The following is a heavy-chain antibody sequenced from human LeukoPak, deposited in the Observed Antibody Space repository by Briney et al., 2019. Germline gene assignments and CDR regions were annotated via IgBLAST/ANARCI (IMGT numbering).Heavy chain of an antibody. D-gene: IGHD2-2*01. CDR3: ARDPARQFDY. V-gene: IGHV3-21*01. J-gene: IGHJ4*02. CDR1: GFTFSSYN. CDR2: ISSSSSYI. Sequence: GGSLRLSCAASGFTFSSYNMNWVRQAPGKGLEWVSFISSSSSYIYYADSVKGRFTISRDNAKNPLYLQMNSLRAEDTAVYYCARDPARQFDYWGQGTLVTVSS.